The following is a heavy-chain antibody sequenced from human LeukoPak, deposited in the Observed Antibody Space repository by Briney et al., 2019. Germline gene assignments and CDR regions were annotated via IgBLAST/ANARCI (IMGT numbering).Heavy chain of an antibody. CDR3: AKDRGDCYDY. J-gene: IGHJ4*02. CDR2: ISSSSSTI. CDR1: GFTFSSYS. D-gene: IGHD2-21*01. V-gene: IGHV3-48*04. Sequence: PGGSLRLSCAASGFTFSSYSMNWVRQAPGKGLEWVSYISSSSSTIYYADSVKGRFTISRDNAKNSLYLQMNSLRAEDTAVYYCAKDRGDCYDYWGQGALVTVSS.